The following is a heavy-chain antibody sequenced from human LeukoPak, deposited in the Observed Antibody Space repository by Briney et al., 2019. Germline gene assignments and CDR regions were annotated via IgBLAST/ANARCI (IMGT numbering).Heavy chain of an antibody. CDR3: ARGITGTENAFDI. CDR1: GFTVSSNY. J-gene: IGHJ3*02. CDR2: IYSGGST. Sequence: PGGSLRLSCAASGFTVSSNYMSWVRQAPGKGLEWVSVIYSGGSTYYADSVKGRFTISRDNSKNTLYLQMSSLRAEDTAVYYCARGITGTENAFDIWGQGTMVTVSS. D-gene: IGHD1-20*01. V-gene: IGHV3-66*02.